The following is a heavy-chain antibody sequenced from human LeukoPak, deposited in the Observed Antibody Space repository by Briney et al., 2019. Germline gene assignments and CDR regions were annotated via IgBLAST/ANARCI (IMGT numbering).Heavy chain of an antibody. J-gene: IGHJ4*02. V-gene: IGHV3-21*01. CDR2: ISSSSSYI. Sequence: GGSLRLSCAASGFTFSSYSMNWVRQAPGKGLEWVSSISSSSSYIYYADSVEGRFTISRDNAKNSLYLQMNSLRAEDTAVYYCAREGGGIAVTSLDYWGQGTLVTVSS. CDR3: AREGGGIAVTSLDY. CDR1: GFTFSSYS. D-gene: IGHD6-19*01.